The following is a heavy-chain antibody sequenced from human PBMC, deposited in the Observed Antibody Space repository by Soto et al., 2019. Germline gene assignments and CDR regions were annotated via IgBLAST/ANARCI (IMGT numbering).Heavy chain of an antibody. CDR1: GGTFTSYA. J-gene: IGHJ6*02. V-gene: IGHV1-46*01. CDR3: ARDRVAAALWDNYYYYGMDV. Sequence: ASVQVSCKASGGTFTSYAIRWVRQAPGQGLGWMGIIIPSGGRTNYAQKFQGRVTMTRDTSTSTVYMELSSLRSEDTAVYYCARDRVAAALWDNYYYYGMDVWGQGTTVTVSS. CDR2: IIPSGGRT. D-gene: IGHD6-13*01.